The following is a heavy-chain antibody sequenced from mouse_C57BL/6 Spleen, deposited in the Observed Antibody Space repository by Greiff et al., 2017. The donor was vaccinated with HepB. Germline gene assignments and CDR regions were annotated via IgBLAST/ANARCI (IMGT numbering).Heavy chain of an antibody. Sequence: VKLQESGAELVKPGASVKISCKASGYAFSSYWMNWVKQRPGKGLEWIGQIYPGDGDTNYNGKFKGKATLTADKSSSTAYMQLSSLTSEDSAVYFCARSGGSSPYWYFDVWGTGTTVTVSS. D-gene: IGHD1-1*01. CDR3: ARSGGSSPYWYFDV. V-gene: IGHV1-80*01. CDR1: GYAFSSYW. J-gene: IGHJ1*03. CDR2: IYPGDGDT.